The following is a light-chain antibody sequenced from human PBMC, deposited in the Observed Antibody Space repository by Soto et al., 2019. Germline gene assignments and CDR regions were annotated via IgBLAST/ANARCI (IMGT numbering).Light chain of an antibody. CDR2: GVS. V-gene: IGLV2-18*02. CDR1: SSDVGSNNR. CDR3: SSHTSSSTFV. Sequence: QSALTQPPSVSGSPGQSVSISCTGTSSDVGSNNRVSWYQQPPGTAPKLMIYGVSNRPSGVPDRFSGSKSGNTASLTISGIQAEEEDDYYCSSHTSSSTFVFGTGTKLTVL. J-gene: IGLJ1*01.